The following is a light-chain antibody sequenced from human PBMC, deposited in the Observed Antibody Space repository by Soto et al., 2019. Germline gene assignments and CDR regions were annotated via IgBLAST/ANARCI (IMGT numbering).Light chain of an antibody. V-gene: IGKV1-39*01. Sequence: DIQLTLSPSFLSPPVGDRVTITCRASQVISSYLNWYQQKPGKAPKLLIYAASRLQSGVPSRFSGSRSRTDFTLTISSLQPEDFATYYCQQNYRTPLTFGGGATVDIK. J-gene: IGKJ4*01. CDR2: AAS. CDR1: QVISSY. CDR3: QQNYRTPLT.